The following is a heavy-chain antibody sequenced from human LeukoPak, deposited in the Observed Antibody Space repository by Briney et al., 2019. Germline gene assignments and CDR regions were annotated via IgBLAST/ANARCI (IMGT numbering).Heavy chain of an antibody. CDR1: GYTFTSYG. CDR3: ARAYGKWNDVYFYAFEL. CDR2: ISDYNGNT. J-gene: IGHJ3*01. V-gene: IGHV1-18*01. Sequence: ASVKVSCKASGYTFTSYGISWVRQAPGQGLEWMGWISDYNGNTNYAQKLQGRVTMTTDTSKSTAYMELRSLRSDDTALYYCARAYGKWNDVYFYAFELWGQGTMVTVAS. D-gene: IGHD1-20*01.